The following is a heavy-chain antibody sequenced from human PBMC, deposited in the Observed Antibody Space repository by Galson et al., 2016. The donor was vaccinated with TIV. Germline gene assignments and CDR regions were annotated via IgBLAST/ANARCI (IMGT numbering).Heavy chain of an antibody. CDR3: ARAVGGNWFDP. CDR2: MNPYSGNT. D-gene: IGHD3-16*01. Sequence: SVKVSCKASGYSFINHDINWVRQATGQGLEWMGWMNPYSGNTGYAQKFQGRVTMTRKTAISTAYMELNSLTSEDTAVYYCARAVGGNWFDPWGQGTLVTVSS. J-gene: IGHJ5*02. V-gene: IGHV1-8*02. CDR1: GYSFINHD.